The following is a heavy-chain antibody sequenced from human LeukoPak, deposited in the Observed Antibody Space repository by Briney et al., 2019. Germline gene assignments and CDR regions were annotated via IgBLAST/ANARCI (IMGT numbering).Heavy chain of an antibody. CDR1: GFTFSSYG. CDR2: ISYDGSNK. D-gene: IGHD4-17*01. J-gene: IGHJ4*02. V-gene: IGHV3-30*18. Sequence: GGSLRLSCAASGFTFSSYGMHWVRQAPGEGLEWVAVISYDGSNKYYADSVKGRFTISRDNSKNTLYLQMNSLRAEDTAVYYCTKDSYDSFDYWGQGTLVTVSS. CDR3: TKDSYDSFDY.